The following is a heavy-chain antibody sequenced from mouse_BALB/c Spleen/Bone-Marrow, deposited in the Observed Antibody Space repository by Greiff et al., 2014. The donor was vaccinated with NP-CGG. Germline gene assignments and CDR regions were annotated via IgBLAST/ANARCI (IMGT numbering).Heavy chain of an antibody. CDR3: ARDVPLYDVGYFDY. J-gene: IGHJ2*01. D-gene: IGHD2-14*01. CDR1: GFIFSSFG. Sequence: EVQGVESGGGLVQPGGWKLSCAASGFIFSSFGMHWVRQPPEKGLEGVEYISSGSRTIYYADTVKGRFTISRDNPKNTLFLQMTSLRSEDTAMYYCARDVPLYDVGYFDYWGQGTTLTVSS. V-gene: IGHV5-17*02. CDR2: ISSGSRTI.